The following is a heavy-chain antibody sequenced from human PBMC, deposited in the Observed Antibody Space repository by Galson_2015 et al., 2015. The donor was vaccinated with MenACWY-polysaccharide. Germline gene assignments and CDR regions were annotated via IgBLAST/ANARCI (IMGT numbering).Heavy chain of an antibody. D-gene: IGHD6-25*01. J-gene: IGHJ4*02. Sequence: PLSLTCPVSGASTRSGGYYWSWLRQHPGKGLEWMGYIHYRGSTSYNPSLKSRLFISGDASNGQFSLKLSSVTAADTAVYYCARYNIAAGDFDYWGQGALVTVSS. V-gene: IGHV4-31*03. CDR1: GASTRSGGYY. CDR2: IHYRGST. CDR3: ARYNIAAGDFDY.